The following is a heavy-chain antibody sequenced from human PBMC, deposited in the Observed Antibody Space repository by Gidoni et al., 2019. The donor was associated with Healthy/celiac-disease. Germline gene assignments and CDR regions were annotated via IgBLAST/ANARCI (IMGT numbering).Heavy chain of an antibody. CDR2: INPNGGGT. CDR3: ARDSAGTLIMYYYYMDV. D-gene: IGHD6-19*01. V-gene: IGHV1-2*02. J-gene: IGHJ6*03. CDR1: GYTVTGYY. Sequence: QVQLVQSGAEVKKPGASVKISCKASGYTVTGYYLHWVRQAPGQGLEWMGWINPNGGGTNYAQKFQGRVTMTRDTSISTAYMELSRLRSDDTAVYYCARDSAGTLIMYYYYMDVWGKGTTVTVSS.